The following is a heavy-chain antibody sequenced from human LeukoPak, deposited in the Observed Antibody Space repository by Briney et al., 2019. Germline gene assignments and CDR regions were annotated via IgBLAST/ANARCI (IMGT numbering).Heavy chain of an antibody. Sequence: SETLSLTCAVSGGSISSSNWWSWVRQPPGKGLEWIGRIYTSGSTNYNPSLKSRVTISVDTSKNQFSLKLSSVTAADTAVYYCARVREVGATTNDAFDTWGQGTMVTVSS. CDR2: IYTSGST. D-gene: IGHD1-26*01. V-gene: IGHV4-4*02. CDR3: ARVREVGATTNDAFDT. CDR1: GGSISSSNW. J-gene: IGHJ3*02.